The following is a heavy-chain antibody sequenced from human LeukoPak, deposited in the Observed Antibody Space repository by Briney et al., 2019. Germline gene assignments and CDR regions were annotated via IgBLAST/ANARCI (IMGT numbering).Heavy chain of an antibody. CDR1: GFTFSSYG. V-gene: IGHV3-30*02. Sequence: GGSLRLSCAASGFTFSSYGMHWVRQAPGKGLEWVAFIRYDGSNKYYADSVKGRFTISRDNSKNTLYLQMNSLRAEDTAVYYCARAAFRRGYSSGSRSSYFDYWGQGTLVTVSS. CDR3: ARAAFRRGYSSGSRSSYFDY. D-gene: IGHD6-19*01. CDR2: IRYDGSNK. J-gene: IGHJ4*02.